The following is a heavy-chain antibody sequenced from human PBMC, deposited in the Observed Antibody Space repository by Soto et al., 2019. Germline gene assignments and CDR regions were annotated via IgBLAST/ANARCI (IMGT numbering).Heavy chain of an antibody. Sequence: GGSLRLSCAASGFTFDDYAMHWVRQAPGKGLEWVSGISWNSGSIGYADSVKGRFTISRDNAKNSLYLQMNSLRAEDTAVYYCARATYYDYVWGSYRYQDFDYWGQGTLVTVSS. D-gene: IGHD3-16*02. J-gene: IGHJ4*02. CDR3: ARATYYDYVWGSYRYQDFDY. CDR2: ISWNSGSI. V-gene: IGHV3-9*01. CDR1: GFTFDDYA.